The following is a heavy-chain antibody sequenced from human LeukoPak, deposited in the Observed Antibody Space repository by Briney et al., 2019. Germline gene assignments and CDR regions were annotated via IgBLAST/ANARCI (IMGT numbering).Heavy chain of an antibody. CDR1: GFTFSSYW. Sequence: GGSLRLSCAASGFTFSSYWMHWVRQAPGKGLVWVSRINTDGSSTSYADSVKGRFTISRDNAKNTLYLQMNSLRAEDTAVYYCERGWGIAAALDLWGQGPLVTVSS. J-gene: IGHJ5*02. V-gene: IGHV3-74*01. D-gene: IGHD6-13*01. CDR3: ERGWGIAAALDL. CDR2: INTDGSST.